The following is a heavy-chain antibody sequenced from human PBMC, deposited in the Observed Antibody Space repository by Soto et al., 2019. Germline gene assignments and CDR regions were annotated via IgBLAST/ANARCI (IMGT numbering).Heavy chain of an antibody. CDR1: GYSFTSYW. V-gene: IGHV5-51*01. J-gene: IGHJ6*04. D-gene: IGHD5-12*01. CDR2: IYPGDSDT. CDR3: ARQRYSGYDYYYYYGMDV. Sequence: PGESLKISCKGSGYSFTSYWIGWVRQMPWKGLEWMGIIYPGDSDTRYSPSFQGQVTISADKSISTAYLQWSSLKASDTAMYYCARQRYSGYDYYYYYGMDVWGKGPTVTVSS.